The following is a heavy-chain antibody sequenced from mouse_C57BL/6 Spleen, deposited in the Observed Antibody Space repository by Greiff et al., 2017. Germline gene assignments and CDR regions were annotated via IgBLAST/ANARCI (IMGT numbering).Heavy chain of an antibody. CDR2: INPGSGGT. V-gene: IGHV1-54*01. CDR3: ASMCYDSSYLYFDY. J-gene: IGHJ2*01. D-gene: IGHD1-1*01. CDR1: GYAFTNYL. Sequence: QVQLQQSGAELVRPGPSVKVSCKASGYAFTNYLIEWVKQRPGQGLEWIGVINPGSGGTNYNEKFKGKATLTADKSSSTAYMQLNSLTSEASAVYFCASMCYDSSYLYFDYWGQGTTRTVSA.